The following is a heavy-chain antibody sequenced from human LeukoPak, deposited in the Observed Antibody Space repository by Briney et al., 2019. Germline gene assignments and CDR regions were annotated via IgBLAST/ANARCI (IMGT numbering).Heavy chain of an antibody. D-gene: IGHD1-26*01. Sequence: GSLRLSCAASGFTFSTYSMNWVRQAPGKGLEWVSYIGSSSTSIYYADSVKGRFTVSRDNSKNTLFLQMDTLRAEDTAVYYCTSQTYSGSRRFYSDHWGQGTLVTVSS. CDR3: TSQTYSGSRRFYSDH. CDR2: IGSSSTSI. V-gene: IGHV3-48*01. J-gene: IGHJ4*02. CDR1: GFTFSTYS.